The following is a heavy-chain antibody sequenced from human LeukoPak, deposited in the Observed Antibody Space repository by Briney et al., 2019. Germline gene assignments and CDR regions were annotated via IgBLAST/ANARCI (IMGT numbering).Heavy chain of an antibody. V-gene: IGHV4-59*01. J-gene: IGHJ4*02. CDR1: GGSISSYY. Sequence: PSETLSLTCTVSGGSISSYYWSWIRQPPGKGLEWIGYIYYSGSTNYNPSLKSRVTISVDTSKNQFSLKLSSVTAADTAVYYCAKSRHPYNWNDGAFFDYWGQGTLVTVSS. D-gene: IGHD1-20*01. CDR3: AKSRHPYNWNDGAFFDY. CDR2: IYYSGST.